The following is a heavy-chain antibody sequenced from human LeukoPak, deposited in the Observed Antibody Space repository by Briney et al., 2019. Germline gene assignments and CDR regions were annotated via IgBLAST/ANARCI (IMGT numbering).Heavy chain of an antibody. CDR2: ISSNSSYI. Sequence: GGSLRLSCAASGFTFSSYSMNWVRQAPGKGLEWVSSISSNSSYIYYADSVKGRFTISRDNAKNSLYLQMNSLRAEDTAVYYCAREDSSSWSAKYYFDYWGQGTLVTVSS. CDR1: GFTFSSYS. V-gene: IGHV3-21*01. D-gene: IGHD6-13*01. CDR3: AREDSSSWSAKYYFDY. J-gene: IGHJ4*02.